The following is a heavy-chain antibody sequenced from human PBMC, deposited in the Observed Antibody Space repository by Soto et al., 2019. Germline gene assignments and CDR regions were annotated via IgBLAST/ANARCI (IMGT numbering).Heavy chain of an antibody. CDR3: ARDSGAFWQVRSAFDI. Sequence: GGSLRLSCAASGFTFSSYSVNWVRQAPGKGLEWVSSISSSSSYIYYADSVKGRFTISRDNAKNSLYLQMNSLRAEDTDVHYRARDSGAFWQVRSAFDIRSQAIMLNVS. D-gene: IGHD3-3*01. V-gene: IGHV3-21*01. CDR1: GFTFSSYS. J-gene: IGHJ3*02. CDR2: ISSSSSYI.